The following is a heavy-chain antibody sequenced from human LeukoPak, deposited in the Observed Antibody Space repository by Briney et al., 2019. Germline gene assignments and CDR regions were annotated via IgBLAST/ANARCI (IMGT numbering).Heavy chain of an antibody. CDR1: GYTFTGYY. Sequence: ASVKVSCKASGYTFTGYYIHWVRQAPGQGLEWMGWLNPNSGGTNYAQNFRGRVTMTRDTSISTAYMELSRLISDDTAVYYCARLLTVAGDSGMDVWGQGTTVTASS. CDR2: LNPNSGGT. D-gene: IGHD3-10*01. CDR3: ARLLTVAGDSGMDV. V-gene: IGHV1-2*02. J-gene: IGHJ6*02.